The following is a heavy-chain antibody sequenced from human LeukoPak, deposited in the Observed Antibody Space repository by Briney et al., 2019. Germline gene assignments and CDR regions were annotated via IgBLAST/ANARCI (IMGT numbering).Heavy chain of an antibody. D-gene: IGHD3-10*01. J-gene: IGHJ3*02. CDR1: GFTFSSYG. CDR2: IRYDGSNK. Sequence: GGSLRLSCAASGFTFSSYGMHWVRQAPGKGLEWVAFIRYDGSNKYYADSVKGRFTISRDNSKNTLYLQMNSLRAEDTAVYYCAKPLWFGELSEAFDIWGQGTMVTVSS. CDR3: AKPLWFGELSEAFDI. V-gene: IGHV3-30*02.